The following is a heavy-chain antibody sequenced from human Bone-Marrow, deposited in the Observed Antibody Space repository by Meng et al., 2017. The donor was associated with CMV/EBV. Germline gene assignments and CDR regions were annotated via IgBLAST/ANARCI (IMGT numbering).Heavy chain of an antibody. CDR2: INSDGSST. V-gene: IGHV3-74*01. D-gene: IGHD3-10*01. Sequence: GGSLRLSCAASGFTFSSYWMHWVRQAPGKGLVWVSRINSDGSSTSYADSVKGRFAISRDNAQNTLYLQMNSLRAEDTAVYYCARARYYGSGIAGMDVWGQGTTVTVSS. CDR3: ARARYYGSGIAGMDV. CDR1: GFTFSSYW. J-gene: IGHJ6*02.